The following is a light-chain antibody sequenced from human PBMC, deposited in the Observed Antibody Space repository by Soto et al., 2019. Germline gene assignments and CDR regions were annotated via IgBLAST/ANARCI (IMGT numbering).Light chain of an antibody. CDR3: QQRSNWPPAWT. Sequence: EIVMTQSPATLSVSPGERATLYCQASQRISSNLAWYQQKPGQAPRLLIYDASNRATGIPARFSGSGSGTDFTLTISSLEPEDFAVYYCQQRSNWPPAWTFGQGTKVDIK. CDR1: QRISSN. J-gene: IGKJ1*01. V-gene: IGKV3-11*01. CDR2: DAS.